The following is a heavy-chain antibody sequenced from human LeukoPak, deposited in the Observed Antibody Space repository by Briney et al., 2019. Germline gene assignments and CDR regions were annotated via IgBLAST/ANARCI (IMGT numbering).Heavy chain of an antibody. CDR3: ARGNAAAGHDAFDI. CDR2: ISGSGGST. CDR1: GITFRNYG. V-gene: IGHV3-23*01. Sequence: GGSLRLSCAASGITFRNYGMSWVRQAPGKGLEWVSSISGSGGSTYYADSVKGRFTISRDNSKNTLYLQMNSLRAEDTAVYYCARGNAAAGHDAFDIWGQGTMVTVSS. D-gene: IGHD6-13*01. J-gene: IGHJ3*02.